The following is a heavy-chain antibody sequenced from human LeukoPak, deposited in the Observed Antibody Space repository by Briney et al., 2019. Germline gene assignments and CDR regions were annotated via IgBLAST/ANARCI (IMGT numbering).Heavy chain of an antibody. D-gene: IGHD3-16*01. V-gene: IGHV1-8*03. CDR2: MNPNSGNT. CDR1: GYTFTSYD. J-gene: IGHJ6*03. CDR3: ARAKGGKTPIYYYYMDV. Sequence: ASVKVSCNASGYTFTSYDINWVRQATGQGLEWMGWMNPNSGNTGYAQKFQGRVTITRNTSISTAYMELSSLRSEDTAVYYCARAKGGKTPIYYYYMDVWGKGTTVTVSS.